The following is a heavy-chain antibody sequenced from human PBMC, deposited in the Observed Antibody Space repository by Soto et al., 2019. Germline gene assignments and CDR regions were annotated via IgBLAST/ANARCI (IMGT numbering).Heavy chain of an antibody. Sequence: QVHLVESGGGLVQPGRSLRLSCAASGFTYTDFALHWVRQAPGKGLEWVAFISYDGSDKYYADSVKGRFAISRDNSKNTLYLQMNSLRPENTPVYFCARRAYDSYSATDFWRPGTRVTVSS. V-gene: IGHV3-30*09. CDR2: ISYDGSDK. CDR1: GFTYTDFA. CDR3: ARRAYDSYSATDF. J-gene: IGHJ6*02. D-gene: IGHD3-22*01.